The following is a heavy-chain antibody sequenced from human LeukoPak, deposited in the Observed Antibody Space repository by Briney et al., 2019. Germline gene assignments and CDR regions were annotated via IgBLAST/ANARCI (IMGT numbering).Heavy chain of an antibody. Sequence: GGTLRLSCAASGFTFSDYYMSWIRQAPGKGLEWVSYISNSGSFIYYSDSVKGRFTISRDNAKNSLYLQMNGLGADDTAVYYCAKSRGFYGSGSPPTFEYWGQGTLVTVSS. D-gene: IGHD3-10*01. J-gene: IGHJ4*02. CDR1: GFTFSDYY. CDR3: AKSRGFYGSGSPPTFEY. V-gene: IGHV3-11*04. CDR2: ISNSGSFI.